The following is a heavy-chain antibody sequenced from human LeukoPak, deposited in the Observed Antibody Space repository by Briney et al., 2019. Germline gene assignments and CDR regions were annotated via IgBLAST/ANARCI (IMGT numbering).Heavy chain of an antibody. Sequence: PSETLSLTCAVYGGSFSGYYWSWIRQPPGKGLEWIGEINHSGSTNYNPSLKSRVTISVDTSKNQFSLKLSSVTAADTAVYYCARGVSVGSSWYWSPGYYYYMDVWGKGTTVTISS. J-gene: IGHJ6*03. CDR3: ARGVSVGSSWYWSPGYYYYMDV. CDR2: INHSGST. V-gene: IGHV4-34*01. CDR1: GGSFSGYY. D-gene: IGHD6-13*01.